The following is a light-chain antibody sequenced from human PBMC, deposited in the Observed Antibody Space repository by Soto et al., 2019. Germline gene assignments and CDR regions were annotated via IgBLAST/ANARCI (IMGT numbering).Light chain of an antibody. V-gene: IGLV1-47*01. J-gene: IGLJ2*01. CDR2: RNN. CDR3: AAWDDSLSGVV. Sequence: QSVLTQPPSASGTPGQRVTISCSGSSSKIGSNYVYWYQQLPGTDPKLLIYRNNQRPSGVPDRFSGSKSGTSAALAISGLRSEDEADYYCAAWDDSLSGVVFGGGTKLTVL. CDR1: SSKIGSNY.